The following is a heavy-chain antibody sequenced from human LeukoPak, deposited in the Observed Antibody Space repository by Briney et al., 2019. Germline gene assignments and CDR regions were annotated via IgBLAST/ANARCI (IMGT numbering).Heavy chain of an antibody. CDR2: IYYSGST. CDR1: GGSISSYY. Sequence: SETLSLTCTVSGGSISSYYWSWLRQPPGKGLEWIGYIYYSGSTNYNPSLKSRVSISVDTSKNQFSLKLSSVTAADTAVYYCARGDYGSGTYLWGSWGQGILVTVSP. D-gene: IGHD3-10*01. CDR3: ARGDYGSGTYLWGS. V-gene: IGHV4-59*12. J-gene: IGHJ5*02.